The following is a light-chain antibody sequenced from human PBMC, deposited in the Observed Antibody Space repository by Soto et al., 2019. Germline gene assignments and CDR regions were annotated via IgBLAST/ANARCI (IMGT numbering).Light chain of an antibody. V-gene: IGKV3-15*01. CDR1: QSVRSN. J-gene: IGKJ4*01. Sequence: EIVLTQSPATLSVSPGERATLSCRASQSVRSNLAWYQQKPGQGPRVLIFGASTRATDIPARFSGSGSGTEFTLTISSLQSEDFAVYYCQQYIHWPPLTFGGGTKVEIK. CDR2: GAS. CDR3: QQYIHWPPLT.